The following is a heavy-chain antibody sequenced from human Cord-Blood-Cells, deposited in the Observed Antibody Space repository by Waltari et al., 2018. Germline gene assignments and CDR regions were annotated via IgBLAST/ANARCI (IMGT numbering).Heavy chain of an antibody. V-gene: IGHV1-8*01. D-gene: IGHD4-17*01. CDR2: MNPNSGNT. J-gene: IGHJ4*02. CDR1: GYTFTSYD. CDR3: ARMLDQNYGRDY. Sequence: QVQLVQSGAEVKKPGASVKVSCKASGYTFTSYDINWVRQATGQGLEWMGWMNPNSGNTGNAQKFQGRVAMTRNTSRSTAYMELSSLRSEDTAVYYCARMLDQNYGRDYWGQGTLVTVSS.